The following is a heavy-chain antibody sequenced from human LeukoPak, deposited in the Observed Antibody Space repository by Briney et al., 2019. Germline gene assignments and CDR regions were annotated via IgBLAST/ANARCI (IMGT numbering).Heavy chain of an antibody. D-gene: IGHD4-23*01. Sequence: TGGSLRLSCVASGLTFSSYWMSWVRQATGKGLEWVSYIGTSSSTIYYADSVKGRFTISRDNAKNSLYLQMNSLRDEDTAVYYCARHDYGGNSGDYWGQGTLVTVSS. CDR1: GLTFSSYW. V-gene: IGHV3-48*02. J-gene: IGHJ4*02. CDR2: IGTSSSTI. CDR3: ARHDYGGNSGDY.